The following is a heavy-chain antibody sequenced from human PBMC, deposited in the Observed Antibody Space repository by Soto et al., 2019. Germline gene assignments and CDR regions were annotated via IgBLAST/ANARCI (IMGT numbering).Heavy chain of an antibody. J-gene: IGHJ6*03. CDR2: IYYSGST. CDR1: GGSISSYS. CDR3: ARGLGIATGLPHADYTHV. V-gene: IGHV4-59*01. D-gene: IGHD6-13*01. Sequence: SETLSLTCTGSGGSISSYSWSWIRQPPGKGMERIGYIYYSGSTNYNPSLKSRATISVDTPKNQFSLKLSSVTAADTAVYYCARGLGIATGLPHADYTHVRGTAITVTVS.